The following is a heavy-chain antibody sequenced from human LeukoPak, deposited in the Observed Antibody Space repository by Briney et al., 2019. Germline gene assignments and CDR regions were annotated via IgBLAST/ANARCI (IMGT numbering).Heavy chain of an antibody. CDR2: IILIFGTA. CDR3: ARDPGGSCYGGCSEYFQH. J-gene: IGHJ1*01. CDR1: GGTFSSYA. Sequence: GASVKVSCKASGGTFSSYAISWVRQAPGQGLEWMGGIILIFGTANYAQKFQGRVTITTDESTSTAYMELSSLRSEDTAVYYCARDPGGSCYGGCSEYFQHWGQGTLVTVSS. V-gene: IGHV1-69*05. D-gene: IGHD2-15*01.